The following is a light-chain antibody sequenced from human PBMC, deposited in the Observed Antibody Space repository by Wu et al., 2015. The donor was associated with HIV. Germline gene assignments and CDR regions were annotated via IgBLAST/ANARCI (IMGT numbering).Light chain of an antibody. V-gene: IGKV3-20*01. CDR3: QQYDNSPPWT. J-gene: IGKJ1*01. Sequence: EIVLTQSPATLPLSPGERATLSCRASQSISANYVAWYQLKSGQAPRLLIFGVSNRGRWRPTRFSGSGSGTDFTLTISRLEPEDFAVYYCQQYDNSPPWTFGQGTRVEVK. CDR2: GVS. CDR1: QSISANY.